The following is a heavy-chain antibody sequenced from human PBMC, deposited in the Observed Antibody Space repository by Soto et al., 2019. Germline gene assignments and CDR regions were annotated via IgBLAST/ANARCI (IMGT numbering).Heavy chain of an antibody. CDR2: IYYSGST. V-gene: IGHV4-59*01. CDR3: ARRSGGTCDY. CDR1: GGSISSYY. Sequence: PSETLSLTCTVSGGSISSYYWSWIRQPPGKGLEWIGYIYYSGSTNYNPSLKSRVTISVDTSKNQSSLKLNSVTAADTAVYYCARRSGGTCDYWGQGTLVTVSS. J-gene: IGHJ4*02. D-gene: IGHD2-15*01.